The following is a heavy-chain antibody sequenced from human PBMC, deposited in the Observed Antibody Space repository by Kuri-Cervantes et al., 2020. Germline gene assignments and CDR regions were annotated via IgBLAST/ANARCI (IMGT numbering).Heavy chain of an antibody. CDR3: ARDVRLGGIMDV. CDR2: ISSSSNYI. J-gene: IGHJ6*03. Sequence: GESLKISCAASGFTFSTYSMNWVRQAPGKGLEWVSFISSSSNYIYYADSVKGRFTISRDNAKNSLYLQMNSLRAEDTAVYYCARDVRLGGIMDVWGKGTTVTVSS. V-gene: IGHV3-21*04. D-gene: IGHD6-6*01. CDR1: GFTFSTYS.